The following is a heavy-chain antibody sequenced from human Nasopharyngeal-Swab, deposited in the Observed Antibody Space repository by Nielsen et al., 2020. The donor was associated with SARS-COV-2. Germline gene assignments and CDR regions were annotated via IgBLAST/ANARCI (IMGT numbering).Heavy chain of an antibody. CDR3: ARVQADYLPKGSFDH. V-gene: IGHV3-30*04. Sequence: GGSRRLSCAASGFTFYSYAMHWVRQAPGKGLEGVALISYDGTDKYYADSVKGRFTISRDNSKNTLYLQMNSLRPEDTAMYYCARVQADYLPKGSFDHWGQGTLVTVSS. CDR2: ISYDGTDK. D-gene: IGHD2/OR15-2a*01. CDR1: GFTFYSYA. J-gene: IGHJ4*02.